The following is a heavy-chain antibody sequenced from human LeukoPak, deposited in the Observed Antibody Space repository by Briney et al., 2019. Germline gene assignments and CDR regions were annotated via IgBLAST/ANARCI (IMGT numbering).Heavy chain of an antibody. J-gene: IGHJ5*02. V-gene: IGHV3-23*01. D-gene: IGHD4-23*01. CDR3: AKESSSYGGNSDWFDP. CDR1: GFTFSSYA. Sequence: GGSLRLSCAASGFTFSSYAMSWVRQAPGKGLEWVSAISGSGGSTYYADSVKGRFTISRDNSKNTLYLQMNSLRAEDTAVYYCAKESSSYGGNSDWFDPWGQGTLVTVSS. CDR2: ISGSGGST.